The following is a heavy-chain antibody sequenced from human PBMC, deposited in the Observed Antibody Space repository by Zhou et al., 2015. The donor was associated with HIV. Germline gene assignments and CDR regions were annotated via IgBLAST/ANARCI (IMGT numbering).Heavy chain of an antibody. Sequence: VQLVESGGGLVQPGRSLRLSCAASGFTFSDYYMTWIRQTPGKGLEWISYISTTGTTMFYADSVKGRFTISRDNDKNSLYLHMNSLRAEDSGLYYCARGRVTGTFFYYHYMDVWGEGTTVTVSS. CDR1: GFTFSDYY. V-gene: IGHV3-11*04. J-gene: IGHJ6*03. CDR2: ISTTGTTM. CDR3: ARGRVTGTFFYYHYMDV. D-gene: IGHD1/OR15-1a*01.